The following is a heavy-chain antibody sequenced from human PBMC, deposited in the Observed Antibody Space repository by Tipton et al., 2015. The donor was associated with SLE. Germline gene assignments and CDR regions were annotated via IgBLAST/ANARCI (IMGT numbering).Heavy chain of an antibody. CDR1: GFNFGDYA. CDR2: IRNRDYDGTT. V-gene: IGHV3-49*03. D-gene: IGHD3-3*01. CDR3: ASRSGSFDY. Sequence: SLRLSCSASGFNFGDYAVIWFRQAPGQGLEWVGFIRNRDYDGTTQYAASVKGRFTISRDDSKSIAYLQMNSLKAEDTAVYYCASRSGSFDYWGQGTLVTVSS. J-gene: IGHJ4*02.